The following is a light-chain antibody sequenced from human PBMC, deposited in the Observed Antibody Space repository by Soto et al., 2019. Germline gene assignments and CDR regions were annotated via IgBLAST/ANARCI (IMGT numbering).Light chain of an antibody. V-gene: IGKV1-5*01. J-gene: IGKJ5*01. CDR3: QQYNSYWT. CDR1: QSISSW. CDR2: DAS. Sequence: DIQMTQSHSTLSAAVGDRVTITCRASQSISSWLAWYQQKPGKAPKLLIYDASSLESGVPSRFSGSGSGTEFTLTISSLQPDDFATYYCQQYNSYWTFGQGTRLEIK.